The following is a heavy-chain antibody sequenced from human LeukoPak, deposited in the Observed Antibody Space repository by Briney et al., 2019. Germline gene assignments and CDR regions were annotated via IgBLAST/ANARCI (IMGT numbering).Heavy chain of an antibody. CDR3: ARSESCGGDCYSSGAFDI. J-gene: IGHJ3*02. D-gene: IGHD2-21*02. Sequence: GESLKISCKGSGYSFTSYWIGWMRQMPGKGLEWMGIIYPGDSDTRYSPSFQGQVTISADKSISTAYLQWSSLKASDTAMYYCARSESCGGDCYSSGAFDIWGQGTMVTVSS. CDR2: IYPGDSDT. CDR1: GYSFTSYW. V-gene: IGHV5-51*01.